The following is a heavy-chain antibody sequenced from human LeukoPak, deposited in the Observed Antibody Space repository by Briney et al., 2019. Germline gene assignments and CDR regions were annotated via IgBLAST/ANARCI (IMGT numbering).Heavy chain of an antibody. J-gene: IGHJ4*02. CDR3: ARIPLRGWYVDY. D-gene: IGHD6-19*01. CDR1: GDSISSYY. Sequence: PSETLSLTCTVSGDSISSYYWSWIRQPPGKGLEWIGYIYNSGSTNYNASLKSRVTISGDTSKNQFSLRLSSVTAADTAVYYCARIPLRGWYVDYWGQGTLVTVSS. V-gene: IGHV4-59*01. CDR2: IYNSGST.